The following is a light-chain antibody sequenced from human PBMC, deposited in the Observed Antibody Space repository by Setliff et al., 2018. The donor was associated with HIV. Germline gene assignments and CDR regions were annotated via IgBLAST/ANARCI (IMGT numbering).Light chain of an antibody. Sequence: QSALAQPASVSGSPGQSITISCTGSSSNVGNYNLVSWYQVHPGKVPKVIIFEVTKRPSGISDRFSGSKSANTASLTISRLQAEDEADYYCYSYATGKTLVFGGGTKVTV. J-gene: IGLJ2*01. CDR2: EVT. CDR1: SSNVGNYNL. CDR3: YSYATGKTLV. V-gene: IGLV2-23*02.